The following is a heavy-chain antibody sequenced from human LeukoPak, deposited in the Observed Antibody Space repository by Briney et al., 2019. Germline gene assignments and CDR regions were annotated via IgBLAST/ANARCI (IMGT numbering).Heavy chain of an antibody. V-gene: IGHV3-7*01. J-gene: IGHJ4*02. CDR2: INQDGSAQ. Sequence: GGSLRLSCAASGFTSGTSLMSWVRQAPGKGLEWVANINQDGSAQYYVDSVKGRFTISRDNAKSSLYLQMNSLRAEDTAVYYCARSARWGQRTMVTVSS. CDR3: ARSAR. CDR1: GFTSGTSL.